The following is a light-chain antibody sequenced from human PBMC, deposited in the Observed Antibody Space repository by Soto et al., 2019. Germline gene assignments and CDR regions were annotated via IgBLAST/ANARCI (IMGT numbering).Light chain of an antibody. CDR2: EVS. Sequence: QSALTQPASVSGSPGQSITISCTGTSSDVGGYNYVSWYQHHPGKAPKLMIYEVSNRPSGVSNRFSGSKSGNTAYLTISGLQAEDEADYYCSSYTSSSTSYVFGTGTKVTVL. V-gene: IGLV2-14*01. J-gene: IGLJ1*01. CDR3: SSYTSSSTSYV. CDR1: SSDVGGYNY.